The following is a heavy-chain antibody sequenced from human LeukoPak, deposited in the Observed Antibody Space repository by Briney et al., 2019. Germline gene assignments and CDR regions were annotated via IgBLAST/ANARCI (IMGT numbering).Heavy chain of an antibody. D-gene: IGHD3-3*01. J-gene: IGHJ5*02. CDR3: ARNYDFWSGYNNWFDP. CDR2: IYYSGST. V-gene: IGHV4-31*03. Sequence: SQTLSLTCTVSGGSISSGGYYWSWIRQHPGKGLEWIGYIYYSGSTYYNPSLKSRVTISVDTSKNQFSLKLSSVTAADTAVYYCARNYDFWSGYNNWFDPWGQGTLVTVSS. CDR1: GGSISSGGYY.